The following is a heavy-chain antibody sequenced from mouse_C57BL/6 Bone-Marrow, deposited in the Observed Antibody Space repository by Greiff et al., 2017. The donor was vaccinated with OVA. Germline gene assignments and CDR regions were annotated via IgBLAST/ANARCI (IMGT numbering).Heavy chain of an antibody. CDR1: GFNIKDDY. J-gene: IGHJ1*03. Sequence: EVMVVESGAELVRPGASVKLSCTASGFNIKDDYMHWVKQRPEQGLEWIEWIDPENGDTEYASKFQGKATITADTSSNTAYLQLSSLTSEDTAVYYCTSYNWYFDVWGTGTTVTVSS. V-gene: IGHV14-4*01. D-gene: IGHD2-10*01. CDR3: TSYNWYFDV. CDR2: IDPENGDT.